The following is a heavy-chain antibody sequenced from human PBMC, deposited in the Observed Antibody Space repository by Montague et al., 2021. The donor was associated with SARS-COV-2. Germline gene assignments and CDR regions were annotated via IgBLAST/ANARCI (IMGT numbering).Heavy chain of an antibody. J-gene: IGHJ4*02. V-gene: IGHV4-4*02. CDR1: GGSSKW. CDR3: ARMYYHILTGYYYIGY. D-gene: IGHD3-9*01. CDR2: IYHSGST. Sequence: SETLSLTCAVSGGSSKWWSWVRQSPGKGLEWMGEIYHSGSTNYNPSLKSRGTISVDNSKNQFSLKLNSVTAADTAVYYCARMYYHILTGYYYIGYWGQGTLVTVSS.